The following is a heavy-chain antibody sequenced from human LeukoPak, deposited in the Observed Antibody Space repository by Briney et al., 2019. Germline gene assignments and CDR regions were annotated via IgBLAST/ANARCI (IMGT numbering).Heavy chain of an antibody. J-gene: IGHJ4*02. CDR2: IYYSGST. CDR1: GGSISSGDYY. CDR3: ASRITIFGVVKYFDY. V-gene: IGHV4-30-4*08. D-gene: IGHD3-3*01. Sequence: SETLSLTCTVSGGSISSGDYYWSWIRQPPGKGLEWIGYIYYSGSTYYNPSLKSRVTISVDTSKNQFSLKLSSVTAADTAVYYCASRITIFGVVKYFDYWGQGTLVTVSS.